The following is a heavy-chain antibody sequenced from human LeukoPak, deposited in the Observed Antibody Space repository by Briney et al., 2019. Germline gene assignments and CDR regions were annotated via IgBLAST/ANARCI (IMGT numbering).Heavy chain of an antibody. CDR1: GFTFSSYG. CDR2: ISYDGSNK. V-gene: IGHV3-30*18. CDR3: AKDRSGDSYGDFDY. J-gene: IGHJ4*02. D-gene: IGHD5-18*01. Sequence: GRSLRLSCAASGFTFSSYGMHWVRQAPGKGLEWVAVISYDGSNKYYADSVKGRFTISRDNSKNTLYLQMNSLRAEDTAVYYSAKDRSGDSYGDFDYWGQGTLVTVSS.